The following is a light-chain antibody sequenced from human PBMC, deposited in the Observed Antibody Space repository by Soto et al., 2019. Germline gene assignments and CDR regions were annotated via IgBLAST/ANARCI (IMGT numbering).Light chain of an antibody. V-gene: IGKV1-39*01. CDR1: QSISSY. J-gene: IGKJ4*01. CDR3: QQSYGTPLT. Sequence: DLQMTQSPSSLSASVGDRVTITCRASQSISSYLNWYQQKPGKAPKLLIYAASSLQSGVPSRFSGSGSGTDFTLTISSLQPEDFATYYCQQSYGTPLTFGGGTKVEIK. CDR2: AAS.